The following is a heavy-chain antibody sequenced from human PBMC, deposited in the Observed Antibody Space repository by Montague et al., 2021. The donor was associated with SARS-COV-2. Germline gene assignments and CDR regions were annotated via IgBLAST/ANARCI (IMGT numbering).Heavy chain of an antibody. J-gene: IGHJ6*02. CDR1: GGSISSYY. V-gene: IGHV4-59*01. D-gene: IGHD4-23*01. CDR3: ACGGGNSADYYNYTMDA. Sequence: SETLSLTCTVSGGSISSYYWTWIRQPPGKGLESIGYIYHNGSTKYNPSLTSRVPISVDTSKNQFSLKLSSVSVADTAVSYCACGGGNSADYYNYTMDAWGQGTTVTVFS. CDR2: IYHNGST.